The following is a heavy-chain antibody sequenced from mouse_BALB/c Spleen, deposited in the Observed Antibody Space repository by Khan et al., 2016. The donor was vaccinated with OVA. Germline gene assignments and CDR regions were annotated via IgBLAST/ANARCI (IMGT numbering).Heavy chain of an antibody. Sequence: EVELVESGGDLVKPGGSLKLSCAASGFTFSSYGMSWVRQTPDKRLEWVATISSGGHYTYFPDSVRGRFTISRDNAKNTLSLQMSSLKSEDTAVYYCATLYGNPFAYWGQGTLVSVSA. D-gene: IGHD2-1*01. CDR3: ATLYGNPFAY. CDR2: ISSGGHYT. J-gene: IGHJ3*01. CDR1: GFTFSSYG. V-gene: IGHV5-6*01.